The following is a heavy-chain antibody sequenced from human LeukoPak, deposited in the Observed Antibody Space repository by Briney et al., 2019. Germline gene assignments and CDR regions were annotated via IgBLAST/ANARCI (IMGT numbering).Heavy chain of an antibody. Sequence: PGGSLRLSCAASGFTFGSYNMNWVRQAPGKGLEWVSSISTSSSYIYYADSVKGRFTISRDNAKNSLYLQMNSLRDEDTAVYYCARCAYGEDYFDYWGQGTLVTVSS. D-gene: IGHD4-17*01. CDR2: ISTSSSYI. V-gene: IGHV3-21*01. CDR3: ARCAYGEDYFDY. J-gene: IGHJ4*02. CDR1: GFTFGSYN.